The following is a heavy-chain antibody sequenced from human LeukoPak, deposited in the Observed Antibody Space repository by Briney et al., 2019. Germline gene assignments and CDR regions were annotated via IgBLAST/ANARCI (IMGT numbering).Heavy chain of an antibody. CDR1: GYTFTSYY. CDR3: ARAQLLWFGELLWTNHEFDY. Sequence: ASVKVSCKASGYTFTSYYIHWVRQAPGQGLEWMGWINPNSGGTNYAQKFQGRVTMTRDTSISTAYMELSRLRSDDTAVYYCARAQLLWFGELLWTNHEFDYWGQGTLVTVSS. J-gene: IGHJ4*02. D-gene: IGHD3-10*01. CDR2: INPNSGGT. V-gene: IGHV1-2*02.